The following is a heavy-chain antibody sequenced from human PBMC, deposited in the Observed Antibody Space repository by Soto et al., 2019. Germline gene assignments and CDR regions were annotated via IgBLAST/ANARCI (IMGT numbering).Heavy chain of an antibody. CDR3: AKGGRQWLVTSDFNY. CDR2: VSHDGRNT. Sequence: VQLVESGGGVVQPGRSLRLSCAASGFTFSDYAMHWVRQAPGKGLEWVAVVSHDGRNTHYAYSVKGRFTISRDSSKNTVSLEMTSLRAEDTAVYYFAKGGRQWLVTSDFNYWGQGALVTVSS. D-gene: IGHD6-19*01. CDR1: GFTFSDYA. J-gene: IGHJ4*02. V-gene: IGHV3-30*18.